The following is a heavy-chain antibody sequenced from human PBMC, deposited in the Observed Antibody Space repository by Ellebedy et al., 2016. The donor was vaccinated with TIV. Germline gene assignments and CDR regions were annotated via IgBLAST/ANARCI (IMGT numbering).Heavy chain of an antibody. CDR3: GSFDDYDFDF. CDR2: LYNSGNT. J-gene: IGHJ4*02. Sequence: SETLSLTCTVSGGSISTSNYYWDWIRRPPGKGLEWIASLYNSGNTHYNPSLKSRVSISADTSKNQFSLMVRSVTAADTAVYYCGSFDDYDFDFWGQGTLVTVSS. D-gene: IGHD3-9*01. V-gene: IGHV4-39*07. CDR1: GGSISTSNYY.